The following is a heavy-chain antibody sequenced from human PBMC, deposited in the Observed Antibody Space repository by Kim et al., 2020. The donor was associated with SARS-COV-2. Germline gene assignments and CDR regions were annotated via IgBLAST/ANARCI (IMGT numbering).Heavy chain of an antibody. J-gene: IGHJ3*02. V-gene: IGHV4-38-2*02. D-gene: IGHD3-22*01. CDR3: ARYYDSSGYYYPLDAFDI. CDR2: IYHSGST. CDR1: GYSISSGYY. Sequence: SETLSLTCTVSGYSISSGYYWGWIRQPPGKGLEWIGSIYHSGSTYYNPSLKSRVTISVDTSKNQFSLKLSSVTAADTAVYYCARYYDSSGYYYPLDAFDIWGQGTMVTVSS.